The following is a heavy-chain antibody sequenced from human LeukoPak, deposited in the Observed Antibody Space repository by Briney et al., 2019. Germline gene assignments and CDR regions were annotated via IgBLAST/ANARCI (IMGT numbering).Heavy chain of an antibody. CDR3: AKSDQRTSWFYFDY. CDR2: ISASGGSS. Sequence: SGGSLRLSCSASGFTFSSFSMSWVRQAPGKGLEWVSAISASGGSSYYADSMKGRFTISRDNSKNTLYLQLHSLRAEDTAVYYCAKSDQRTSWFYFDYCGQGTLVTVSS. CDR1: GFTFSSFS. D-gene: IGHD6-13*01. V-gene: IGHV3-23*01. J-gene: IGHJ4*02.